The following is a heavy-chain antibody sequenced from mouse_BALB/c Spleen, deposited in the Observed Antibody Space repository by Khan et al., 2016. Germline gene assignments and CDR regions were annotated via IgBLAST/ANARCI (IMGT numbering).Heavy chain of an antibody. D-gene: IGHD1-2*01. J-gene: IGHJ4*01. V-gene: IGHV1-82*01. CDR3: AGGYGYGAMDY. CDR2: IYPGDGDT. CDR1: GYAFSSSW. Sequence: QVQLQQPGPELVKPGASVKISCKASGYAFSSSWMNWVKQMPGQGLGWIGRIYPGDGDTNYNGKFKGKATLTADTSSSTAYMQLNSLSSVDSAVYVCAGGYGYGAMDYWGQGTSVTVSS.